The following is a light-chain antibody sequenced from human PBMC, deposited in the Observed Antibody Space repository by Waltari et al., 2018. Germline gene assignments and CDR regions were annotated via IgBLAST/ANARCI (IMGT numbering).Light chain of an antibody. V-gene: IGKV3-15*01. J-gene: IGKJ4*01. CDR2: DAS. CDR1: QTVIPS. Sequence: DIVLTPSPAILSVSPGERVTLSFRARQTVIPSVAWYQKKSGQAPKFLIFDASTRATGIPATFTGSGSGTEFTLTISSLQSEDFAVYYCQQYKEWPLTFGGGTKVEIK. CDR3: QQYKEWPLT.